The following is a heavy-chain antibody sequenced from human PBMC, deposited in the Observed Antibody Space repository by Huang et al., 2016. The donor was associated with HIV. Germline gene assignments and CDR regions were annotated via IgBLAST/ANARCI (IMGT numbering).Heavy chain of an antibody. V-gene: IGHV5-51*01. Sequence: EVQLVQSGAEVKKPGESLKISCKGSGYSFSTYWVGWVRQMPVKGLDWMGIIYPGDADTRDSPSFQGQVTISADKSINTAYLQWSSLKASDTAIYYCARQGTLASLDFWGQGTLVTVSS. D-gene: IGHD1-7*01. CDR3: ARQGTLASLDF. CDR2: IYPGDADT. J-gene: IGHJ4*02. CDR1: GYSFSTYW.